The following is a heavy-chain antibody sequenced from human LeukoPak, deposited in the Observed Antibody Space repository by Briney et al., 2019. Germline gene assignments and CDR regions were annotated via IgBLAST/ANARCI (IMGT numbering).Heavy chain of an antibody. Sequence: GGSLRLSCAASGFTFSSYSMNWVRQAPGKGLEWVSYISSSSSTIYYADSVKGRFTISRDNAKNSLYLQMNGLRAEDTAVYYCARGFYDFWSGYYTYYYYYYMDVWGKGTTVTVSS. D-gene: IGHD3-3*01. CDR3: ARGFYDFWSGYYTYYYYYYMDV. CDR2: ISSSSSTI. J-gene: IGHJ6*03. V-gene: IGHV3-48*04. CDR1: GFTFSSYS.